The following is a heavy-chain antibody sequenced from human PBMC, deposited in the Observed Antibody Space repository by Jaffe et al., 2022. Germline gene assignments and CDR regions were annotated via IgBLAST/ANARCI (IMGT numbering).Heavy chain of an antibody. D-gene: IGHD3-9*01. J-gene: IGHJ3*02. CDR1: GGTFSSYA. CDR3: ARDERSYYDILTGYLAFDI. Sequence: QVQLVQSGAEVKKPGSSVKVSCKASGGTFSSYAISWVRQAPGQGLEWMGGIIPIFGTANYAQKFQGRVTITADESTSTAYMELSSLRSEDTAVYYCARDERSYYDILTGYLAFDIWGQGTMVTVSS. V-gene: IGHV1-69*01. CDR2: IIPIFGTA.